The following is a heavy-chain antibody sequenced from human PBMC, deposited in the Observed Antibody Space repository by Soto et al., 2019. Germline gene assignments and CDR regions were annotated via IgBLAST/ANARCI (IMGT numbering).Heavy chain of an antibody. CDR2: ISHSGST. V-gene: IGHV4-34*01. CDR1: SGSFSGYY. D-gene: IGHD3-22*01. J-gene: IGHJ4*02. CDR3: ARGYESSRCYLPLLDY. Sequence: QVQLQQWGAGLLKPSETLSLRCVVNSGSFSGYYWTWIRQTPGKGLEWIGEISHSGSTNYNPSLMSRVTMSADTSKKQFSLRLSSVTAADTALYFCARGYESSRCYLPLLDYWGQGTLVTVSS.